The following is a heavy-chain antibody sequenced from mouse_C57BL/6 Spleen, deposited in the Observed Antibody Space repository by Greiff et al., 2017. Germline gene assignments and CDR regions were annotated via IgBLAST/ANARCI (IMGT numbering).Heavy chain of an antibody. Sequence: VQLQQSGPELVKPGASVKIPCKASGYTFTDYNMDWVKQSHGKSLEWIGDINPNNGGTIYNQKFKGKATLTVDKSSSTAYMELRSLTSEDTAVYYCARRHYGSSYVFAYWGQGALVTVAA. J-gene: IGHJ3*01. CDR3: ARRHYGSSYVFAY. V-gene: IGHV1-18*01. CDR2: INPNNGGT. CDR1: GYTFTDYN. D-gene: IGHD1-1*01.